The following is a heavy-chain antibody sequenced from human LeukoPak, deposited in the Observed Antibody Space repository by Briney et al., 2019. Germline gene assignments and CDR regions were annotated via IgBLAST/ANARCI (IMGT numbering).Heavy chain of an antibody. D-gene: IGHD6-13*01. CDR2: INPNSGGT. Sequence: ASVKVSCKASGYTFTDYYIHWVRQAPGQGLEWMGWINPNSGGTNYAQKFQGRVTMTRDTSISTAYMELSRLRSDDTAVYYCARVHIAAAGTGWFDPWGQGTLVTVSS. CDR3: ARVHIAAAGTGWFDP. J-gene: IGHJ5*02. CDR1: GYTFTDYY. V-gene: IGHV1-2*02.